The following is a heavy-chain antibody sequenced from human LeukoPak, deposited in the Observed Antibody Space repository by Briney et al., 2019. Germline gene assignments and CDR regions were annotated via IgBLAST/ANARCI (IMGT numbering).Heavy chain of an antibody. CDR2: ISISSSYI. D-gene: IGHD6-19*01. J-gene: IGHJ4*02. Sequence: PGGSLRLSCAASGFTFGGYSMNGVRQAPGKGLQWVASISISSSYIYYADSVKGRFTISIGNAKNSLYLQMNSLGAEGTAGDSCARVQWLADCWGQGTLVTVSS. CDR3: ARVQWLADC. V-gene: IGHV3-21*01. CDR1: GFTFGGYS.